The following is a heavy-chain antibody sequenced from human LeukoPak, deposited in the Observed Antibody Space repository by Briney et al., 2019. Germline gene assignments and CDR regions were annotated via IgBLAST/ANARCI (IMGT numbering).Heavy chain of an antibody. V-gene: IGHV4-59*01. CDR2: IYYSGST. CDR1: GGSISSYY. D-gene: IGHD3-16*01. Sequence: SETLSLTCTVSGGSISSYYWSWIRQPPGKGLEWIGYIYYSGSTNYNPSLKSRVTISVDTSKNQFSLKLSSVTAADTAVYYCARQNYGDAFDIWGPGTMVTVSS. CDR3: ARQNYGDAFDI. J-gene: IGHJ3*02.